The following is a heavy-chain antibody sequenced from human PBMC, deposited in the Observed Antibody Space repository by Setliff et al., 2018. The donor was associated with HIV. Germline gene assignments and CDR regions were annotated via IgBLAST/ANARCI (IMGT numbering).Heavy chain of an antibody. CDR3: ARESGYCSSTSCYNLDYHFDY. Sequence: ASVKVSCKASGYTFTSYAMHWVRQAPRQRLEWMGWINAGNGNTKYSQKFQGRVTITRDTSASTAYMELSSLTSDDTAVYYCARESGYCSSTSCYNLDYHFDYWGQGTLVTVSS. CDR2: INAGNGNT. J-gene: IGHJ4*02. V-gene: IGHV1-3*01. D-gene: IGHD2-2*02. CDR1: GYTFTSYA.